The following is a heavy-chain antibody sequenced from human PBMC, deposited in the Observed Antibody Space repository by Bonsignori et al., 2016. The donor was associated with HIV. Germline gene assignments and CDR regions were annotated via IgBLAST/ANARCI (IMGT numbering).Heavy chain of an antibody. D-gene: IGHD6-13*01. CDR3: ARWSLIAAAADY. CDR2: INPSGGST. V-gene: IGHV1-46*01. J-gene: IGHJ4*02. Sequence: WVRQAPGQGLEWMGIINPSGGSTSYAQKFQGRVTMTRDTSTSTVYMELSSLRSEDTAVYYCARWSLIAAAADYWGQGTLVTVSS.